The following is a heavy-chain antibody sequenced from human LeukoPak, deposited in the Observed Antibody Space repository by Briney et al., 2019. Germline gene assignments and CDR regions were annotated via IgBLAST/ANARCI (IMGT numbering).Heavy chain of an antibody. V-gene: IGHV1-18*01. CDR3: ARERPTDNAFDV. CDR2: ISASYGNT. J-gene: IGHJ3*01. Sequence: GASVKVSCKASGYTFTNYGITWVRQAPGQGLEWMGWISASYGNTYYAQKLQGRVTMTTDTSTSTVYMELRSLRSDDTAVYYRARERPTDNAFDVWGQGTTVTVSS. D-gene: IGHD4-17*01. CDR1: GYTFTNYG.